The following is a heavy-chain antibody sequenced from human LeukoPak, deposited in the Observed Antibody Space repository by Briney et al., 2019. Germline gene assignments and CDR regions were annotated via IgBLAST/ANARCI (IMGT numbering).Heavy chain of an antibody. V-gene: IGHV3-7*01. J-gene: IGHJ5*02. Sequence: GGSLRLSYVASGFTFSTYYMSWVRQAPGKGLEWVANIKQDGSEKKYVDSVKGRFTISRDNAKNSLYLQMTSLRAEDTAVYYCARDKRAAETPYNWFDPWGQGTLVTVSS. CDR3: ARDKRAAETPYNWFDP. CDR1: GFTFSTYY. CDR2: IKQDGSEK. D-gene: IGHD2-15*01.